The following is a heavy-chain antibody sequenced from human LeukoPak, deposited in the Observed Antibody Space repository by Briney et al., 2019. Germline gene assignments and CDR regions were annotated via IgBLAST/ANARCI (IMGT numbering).Heavy chain of an antibody. CDR2: IYYSGST. CDR3: ARAYGGNTQYFQH. D-gene: IGHD4-23*01. J-gene: IGHJ1*01. Sequence: SETLSLTCTVSGGSISSSSYYWGWIRQPPGKGLEWLVSIYYSGSTYYNPSLKRRVTISLDTSKNQFSLKLSSVPAADTAVYYCARAYGGNTQYFQHWGQGSLVTVSS. V-gene: IGHV4-39*07. CDR1: GGSISSSSYY.